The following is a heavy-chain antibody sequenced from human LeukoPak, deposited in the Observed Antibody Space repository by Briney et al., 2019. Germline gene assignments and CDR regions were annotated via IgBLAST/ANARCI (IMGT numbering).Heavy chain of an antibody. Sequence: GEPLKISGKGSGYSFTSYWIGGVRQMPGKGLEWMGVIYPGDADTSYSPSFQGQVTISADKSNSTAYLQRSSLKAADTAVYYCARLGYYYYYMDVWGKGTTVTVSS. CDR1: GYSFTSYW. CDR2: IYPGDADT. V-gene: IGHV5-51*01. J-gene: IGHJ6*03. D-gene: IGHD3-16*01. CDR3: ARLGYYYYYMDV.